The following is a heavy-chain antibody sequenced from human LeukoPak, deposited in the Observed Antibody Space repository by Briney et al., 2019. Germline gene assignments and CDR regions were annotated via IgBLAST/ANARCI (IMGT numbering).Heavy chain of an antibody. CDR2: IYGSGVSI. D-gene: IGHD1-26*01. J-gene: IGHJ4*02. CDR3: AKDLGWELPAEAY. V-gene: IGHV3-23*01. CDR1: GFTFKNYV. Sequence: PLGASLQISCVASGFTFKNYVMNWVRPAPGKGLEWLATIYGSGVSISYADSVKGRFIISRDNSNNTLYLQMNSLRAEDTAMYFCAKDLGWELPAEAYWGQGILVTVSS.